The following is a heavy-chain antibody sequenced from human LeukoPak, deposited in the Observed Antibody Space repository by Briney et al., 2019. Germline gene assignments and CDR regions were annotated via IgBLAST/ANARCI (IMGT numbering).Heavy chain of an antibody. CDR2: ISSSGSTI. CDR1: GFTFSSYE. Sequence: GGSLRLSCAASGFTFSSYEMNWARQAPGKGLEWVSYISSSGSTIYSADSVRSRFTISRDNAKNSLYLQMNSLRAEDTAVYYCARDVGYWYFDLWGRGTLVTVSS. V-gene: IGHV3-48*03. J-gene: IGHJ2*01. CDR3: ARDVGYWYFDL. D-gene: IGHD2-15*01.